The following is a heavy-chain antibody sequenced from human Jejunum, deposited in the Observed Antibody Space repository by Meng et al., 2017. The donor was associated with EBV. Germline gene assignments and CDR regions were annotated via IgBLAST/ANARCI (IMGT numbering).Heavy chain of an antibody. D-gene: IGHD3-10*01. CDR3: AKAATIIRGALDY. CDR1: GFTFTNYA. J-gene: IGHJ4*02. CDR2: ISGSGGTT. Sequence: EVQLLGFGVGLGGPGGSLRLSCAASGFTFTNYAMNWVRQAPGKGMGWVSVISGSGGTTYYADSVKGRFTISSDSSRNTVYLQMNSLRAEDTAVYYCAKAATIIRGALDYWGQGTLVTVSS. V-gene: IGHV3-23*01.